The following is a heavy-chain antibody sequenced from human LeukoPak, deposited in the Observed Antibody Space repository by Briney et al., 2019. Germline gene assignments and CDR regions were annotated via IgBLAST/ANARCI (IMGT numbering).Heavy chain of an antibody. CDR1: GIAFRSFT. CDR2: ITPTSTSI. D-gene: IGHD3-22*01. CDR3: ATVYYDSSAYGDLDS. V-gene: IGHV3-21*01. Sequence: GGSLRLSCAASGIAFRSFTMNWVRQAPGKGLEWFSSITPTSTSIFYADSVKGRFTISRDNAKNSLYLQMNSLRAEDTAVYHCATVYYDSSAYGDLDSWGQGAPVTVSS. J-gene: IGHJ4*02.